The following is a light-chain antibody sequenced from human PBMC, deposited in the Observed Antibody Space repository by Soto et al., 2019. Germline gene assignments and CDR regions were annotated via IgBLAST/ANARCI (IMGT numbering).Light chain of an antibody. CDR3: QQYNNWPMT. J-gene: IGKJ5*01. Sequence: EIVMTQSPATLSVSPGERATLSCRASQSVSSNLAWYPQKPGQAPRLLIYGASTRATGIPARFSGSGSGTEFTLTIGSLQSEDFAVYYCQQYNNWPMTFGQGTRLE. CDR2: GAS. V-gene: IGKV3-15*01. CDR1: QSVSSN.